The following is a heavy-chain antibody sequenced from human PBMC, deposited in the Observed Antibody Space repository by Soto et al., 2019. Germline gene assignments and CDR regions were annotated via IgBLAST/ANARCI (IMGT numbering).Heavy chain of an antibody. V-gene: IGHV1-8*01. Sequence: QVQLVQSGAEVKKPGASVKVSCKASGYTFSSYDINWVRQATGQGLEWMGWLNPNSGDTGYAQKFQGRVTLTRNTPLNTAYIELSSLTSDDAAVYYWGPSAGGWYPYGGQGTRVTVSS. CDR2: LNPNSGDT. J-gene: IGHJ4*02. CDR1: GYTFSSYD. D-gene: IGHD6-19*01. CDR3: GPSAGGWYPY.